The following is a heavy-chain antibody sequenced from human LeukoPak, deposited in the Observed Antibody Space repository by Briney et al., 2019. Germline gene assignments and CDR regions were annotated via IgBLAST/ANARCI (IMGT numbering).Heavy chain of an antibody. CDR2: ISSSGSYI. CDR3: ARSLVADGAFDI. Sequence: GGSLRLSCAASGFTFTSYTMNWVRQALGKGLEWVSDISSSGSYIDYADSVKGRFTISRDNAKNSLFLQMNSLRAEDTAVYYCARSLVADGAFDIWGQGTMVTVSS. CDR1: GFTFTSYT. V-gene: IGHV3-21*01. J-gene: IGHJ3*02.